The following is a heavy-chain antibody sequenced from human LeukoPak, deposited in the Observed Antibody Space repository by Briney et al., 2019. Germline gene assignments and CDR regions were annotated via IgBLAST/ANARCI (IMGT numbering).Heavy chain of an antibody. CDR1: GYTFTSYD. J-gene: IGHJ4*02. CDR3: ARGITMVRDQSDY. Sequence: GASVKVSCKASGYTFTSYDINWVRQATGQGLEWMGWMNPNSGNTGYAQKFQGRVTMTRNTSISTAYMELSSLRSEDRAVYYCARGITMVRDQSDYWGQGTLVTVSS. V-gene: IGHV1-8*01. D-gene: IGHD3-10*01. CDR2: MNPNSGNT.